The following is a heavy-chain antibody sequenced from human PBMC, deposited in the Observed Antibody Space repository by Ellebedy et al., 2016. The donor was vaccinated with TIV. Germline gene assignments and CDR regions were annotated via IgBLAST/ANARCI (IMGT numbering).Heavy chain of an antibody. CDR3: VKNMKPGSAYYYD. Sequence: GESLKISCTTSGFIFTRHYMNWVRQAPGKGLVWVSRISRDGKATDYGDSVRGRFTISRDNSKNTLYLQMNSLRAEDTAVYYCVKNMKPGSAYYYDWGQGALVTVSS. CDR1: GFIFTRHY. CDR2: ISRDGKAT. D-gene: IGHD3-22*01. V-gene: IGHV3-74*01. J-gene: IGHJ4*02.